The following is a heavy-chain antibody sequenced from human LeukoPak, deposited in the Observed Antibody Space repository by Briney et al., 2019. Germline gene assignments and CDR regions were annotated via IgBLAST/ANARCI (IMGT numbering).Heavy chain of an antibody. CDR3: ARSGIYWDY. J-gene: IGHJ4*02. CDR2: IKQDGSEK. V-gene: IGHV3-7*01. D-gene: IGHD1-26*01. CDR1: GFTFSHYY. Sequence: GGSLRLSCAASGFTFSHYYMSWVRQAPGKGLEWVASIKQDGSEKYYVDSVKGRFTISRDNAKSSLYLQMNSLRAEDTAVYYCARSGIYWDYWGQGTLVTLSS.